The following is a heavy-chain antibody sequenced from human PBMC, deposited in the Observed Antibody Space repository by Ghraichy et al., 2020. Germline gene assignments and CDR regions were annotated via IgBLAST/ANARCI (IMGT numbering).Heavy chain of an antibody. CDR3: ARGSGSYYGPFDY. CDR2: IYSDGSNT. V-gene: IGHV3-74*01. Sequence: GESLNISCTASGFTFSSYWMHWVRQGPGKGLVWVSRIYSDGSNTNYADSVKGRFTISRDNAKNTLYLQVNSLRAEDTAVYYCARGSGSYYGPFDYWGQGTLVTVSS. CDR1: GFTFSSYW. D-gene: IGHD1-26*01. J-gene: IGHJ4*02.